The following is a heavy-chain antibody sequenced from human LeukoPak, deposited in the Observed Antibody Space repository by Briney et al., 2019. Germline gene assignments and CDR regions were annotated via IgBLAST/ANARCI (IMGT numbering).Heavy chain of an antibody. CDR2: IYYRGST. Sequence: KPSETLSLTCTVSGDSLSSSLYYWSWIRQPPGKGLEWIGSIYYRGSTYYNSSLKSRVAISIDTSMNQFSVKLSSVTAADTAVYSCARVAAFAAAGTDWLDPWGQGILVTVSS. CDR3: ARVAAFAAAGTDWLDP. CDR1: GDSLSSSLYY. V-gene: IGHV4-39*07. J-gene: IGHJ5*02. D-gene: IGHD6-13*01.